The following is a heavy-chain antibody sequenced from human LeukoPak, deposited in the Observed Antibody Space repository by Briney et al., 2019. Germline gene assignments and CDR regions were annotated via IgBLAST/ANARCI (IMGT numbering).Heavy chain of an antibody. V-gene: IGHV4-59*01. Sequence: SETLSHTCTVSGGSISTYYWNWIRQPPGKGLEWIGYIYHSGSTNYNPSLKSRVTISVDTSKNQFSLKLSSVTAADTAVYYCASAYYYGSGSYYNPPPDYWGQGTLVTVSS. D-gene: IGHD3-10*01. CDR1: GGSISTYY. CDR2: IYHSGST. J-gene: IGHJ4*02. CDR3: ASAYYYGSGSYYNPPPDY.